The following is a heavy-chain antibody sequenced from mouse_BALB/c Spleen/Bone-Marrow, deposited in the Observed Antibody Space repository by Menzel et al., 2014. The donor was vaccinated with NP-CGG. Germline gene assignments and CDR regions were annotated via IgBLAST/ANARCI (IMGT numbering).Heavy chain of an antibody. CDR1: GYTFTSYV. Sequence: EVQGVESGPELVKPGASVKMSCKASGYTFTSYVMHWVKQKPGQGLEWIGYINPYNDGTKYNEKFKGKATLTSDKSSSTAYMELSSLTSEDSAVYYCARSTGTFDYWGQGTTLTVSS. CDR3: ARSTGTFDY. D-gene: IGHD4-1*01. V-gene: IGHV1-14*01. J-gene: IGHJ2*01. CDR2: INPYNDGT.